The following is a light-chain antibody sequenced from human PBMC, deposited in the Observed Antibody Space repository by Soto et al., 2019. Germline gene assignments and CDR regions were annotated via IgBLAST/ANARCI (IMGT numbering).Light chain of an antibody. CDR1: QYINTR. Sequence: EIVLTQSPATLSSFPGDRVTLSCRASQYINTRLAWYQHRPGQAPRLLIYQTSIRAAGIPARFSASGSGTEFTLTISSLQSEDFAVYYCQQYNNWPRWTFGQGTKVDIK. V-gene: IGKV3D-15*01. CDR2: QTS. J-gene: IGKJ1*01. CDR3: QQYNNWPRWT.